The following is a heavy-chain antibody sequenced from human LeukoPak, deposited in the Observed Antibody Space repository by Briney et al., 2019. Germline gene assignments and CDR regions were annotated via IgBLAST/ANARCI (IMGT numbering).Heavy chain of an antibody. J-gene: IGHJ4*02. CDR1: GGSISSGGYS. CDR3: ASFGSYYSKFDY. CDR2: IYHSGST. V-gene: IGHV4-30-2*01. D-gene: IGHD1-26*01. Sequence: SQTLSLTCAVSGGSISSGGYSWSWIRQPPGKGLEWIGYIYHSGSTYYNPSLKSRVTISVNRSKNQFSLKLSSVTAADTAVYYCASFGSYYSKFDYWGQGTLVTVSS.